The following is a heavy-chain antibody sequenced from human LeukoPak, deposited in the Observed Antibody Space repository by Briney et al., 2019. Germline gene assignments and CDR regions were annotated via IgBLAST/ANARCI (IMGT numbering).Heavy chain of an antibody. J-gene: IGHJ4*02. D-gene: IGHD2-2*01. CDR2: ISAYNGNT. CDR3: ARLQRGGLDCSSTSCAIFDY. V-gene: IGHV1-18*01. CDR1: GYTFTSYG. Sequence: ASVKVSCKASGYTFTSYGISWVRQAPGQGLEWMGWISAYNGNTNYAQKLQGRVTMTTDTSTSTAYMELRSLRSDDTAVYYCARLQRGGLDCSSTSCAIFDYWGQGTLVTVSS.